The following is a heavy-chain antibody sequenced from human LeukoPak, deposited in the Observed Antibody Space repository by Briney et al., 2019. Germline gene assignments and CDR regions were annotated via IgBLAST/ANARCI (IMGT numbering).Heavy chain of an antibody. V-gene: IGHV3-74*01. J-gene: IGHJ6*03. D-gene: IGHD3-22*01. CDR3: AKSPYYHLFHYYMDV. CDR2: ISSDGART. CDR1: GLTFSRYW. Sequence: GGSLRLSCAASGLTFSRYWMHWIRQAPGKGLVWVSHISSDGARTHYADSVKGRFTISRDNANETLCLQMDSLKVEDTATYYCAKSPYYHLFHYYMDVWGEGTTVTVS.